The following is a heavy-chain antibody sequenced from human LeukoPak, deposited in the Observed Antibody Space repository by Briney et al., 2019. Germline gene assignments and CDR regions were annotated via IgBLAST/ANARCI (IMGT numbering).Heavy chain of an antibody. Sequence: SETLTLTCTVSGGSISSYYWNWIRQPAGKGLEWIGRIYTTGSTNYNPSLKSRVTMSVDTSKSQFSLKLSSVTAADTAMYYCARTLYYGDFADDAFAIWGEGTMVTVSS. CDR1: GGSISSYY. J-gene: IGHJ3*02. D-gene: IGHD4-17*01. CDR2: IYTTGST. CDR3: ARTLYYGDFADDAFAI. V-gene: IGHV4-4*07.